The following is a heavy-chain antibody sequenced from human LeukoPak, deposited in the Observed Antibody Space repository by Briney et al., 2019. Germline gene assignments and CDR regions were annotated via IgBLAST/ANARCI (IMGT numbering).Heavy chain of an antibody. Sequence: PGGSLRLSCSASGFTFSTYAMHWVRQAPGKGLEYVSAISGNGISTYYADSVKGRFTISRDNSKNTLYLQMRSLRAEDTAVYYCVKDLYGWEPKSGDYWGQGTLVTVSS. J-gene: IGHJ4*02. V-gene: IGHV3-64D*09. CDR3: VKDLYGWEPKSGDY. D-gene: IGHD1-26*01. CDR1: GFTFSTYA. CDR2: ISGNGIST.